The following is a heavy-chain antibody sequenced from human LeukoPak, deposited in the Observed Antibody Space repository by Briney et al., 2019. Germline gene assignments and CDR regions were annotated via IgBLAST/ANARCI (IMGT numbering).Heavy chain of an antibody. Sequence: GGSLRLSCAASGFTFDDYAMHWVRQAPGKGLEWVSLISWDGGSTYYADSVKGRFTISRDNSKNSLYLQMNSLRAEDTALYYCAKDQEQQLVSGAFDYWGQGTLVTVSS. J-gene: IGHJ4*02. CDR2: ISWDGGST. CDR1: GFTFDDYA. D-gene: IGHD6-13*01. V-gene: IGHV3-43D*03. CDR3: AKDQEQQLVSGAFDY.